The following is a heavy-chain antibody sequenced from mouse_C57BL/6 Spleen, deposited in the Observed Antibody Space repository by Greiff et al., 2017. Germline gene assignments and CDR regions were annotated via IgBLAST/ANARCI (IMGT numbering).Heavy chain of an antibody. CDR2: ISDGGSYT. Sequence: EVQLVESGGGLVKPGGSLKLSCAASGFTFSSYAMSWVRQTPEKRLEWVATISDGGSYTYYPDNVKGRFTISRDNAKNNLYLQMSHLKSEDTAMYYCARDGDYYDSSLYAMDYWGQGTSVTVAS. V-gene: IGHV5-4*01. D-gene: IGHD1-1*01. CDR3: ARDGDYYDSSLYAMDY. CDR1: GFTFSSYA. J-gene: IGHJ4*01.